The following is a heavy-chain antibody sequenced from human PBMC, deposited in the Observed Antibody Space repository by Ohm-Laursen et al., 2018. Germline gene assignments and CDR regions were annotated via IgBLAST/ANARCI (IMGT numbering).Heavy chain of an antibody. D-gene: IGHD3-22*01. CDR2: IYSGGST. Sequence: SLRLSCAASGFTVSSNYMSWVRQAPGKGLEWVSVIYSGGSTYYADSVKGRFTISRDNSKNTLYLQMNSLRAEDPAVYYCARMISGYYSYWGQGTLATVSS. CDR3: ARMISGYYSY. J-gene: IGHJ4*02. V-gene: IGHV3-53*01. CDR1: GFTVSSNY.